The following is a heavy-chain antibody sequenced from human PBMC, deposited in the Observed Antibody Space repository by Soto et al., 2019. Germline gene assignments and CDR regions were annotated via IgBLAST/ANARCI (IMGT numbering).Heavy chain of an antibody. D-gene: IGHD1-26*01. J-gene: IGHJ6*02. CDR3: ARDLGGSYKSGGYGMDV. CDR2: IYYSGST. CDR1: GGSVSSGSYY. V-gene: IGHV4-61*01. Sequence: LSLTCTVSGGSVSSGSYYWSWIRQPPGKGLEWIGYIYYSGSTNYNPSLKSRVTISVDTSKNQFSLKLSSVTAADTAVYYCARDLGGSYKSGGYGMDVWGQGTTVTVSS.